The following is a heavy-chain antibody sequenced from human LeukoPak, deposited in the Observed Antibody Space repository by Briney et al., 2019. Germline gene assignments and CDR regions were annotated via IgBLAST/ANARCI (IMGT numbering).Heavy chain of an antibody. CDR1: GGSISSYY. CDR3: ARGTTVTKDFDY. Sequence: SETLSLTCTVSGGSISSYYWSWSRQPPGKGLEWIGYIYYSGSTNYNPSLKSRVTISVDTSKNQFSLKLSSVTAADTAVYYCARGTTVTKDFDYWGQGTLVTVSS. J-gene: IGHJ4*02. CDR2: IYYSGST. V-gene: IGHV4-59*01. D-gene: IGHD4-17*01.